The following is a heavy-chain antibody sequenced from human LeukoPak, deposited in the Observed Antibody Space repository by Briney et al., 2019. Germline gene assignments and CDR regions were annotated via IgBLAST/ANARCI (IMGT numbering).Heavy chain of an antibody. J-gene: IGHJ4*02. Sequence: PGGSLRLSCAASGFTFSSYGMHWVRQAPGKGLEWVAFIRYDGSNKYYADSVKGRFTISRDNSKNTLYLQMNSLRAEDTAVYYRARDGYCSGGSCYFMEPYFDYWGQGTLVTVSS. V-gene: IGHV3-30*02. CDR2: IRYDGSNK. CDR1: GFTFSSYG. D-gene: IGHD2-15*01. CDR3: ARDGYCSGGSCYFMEPYFDY.